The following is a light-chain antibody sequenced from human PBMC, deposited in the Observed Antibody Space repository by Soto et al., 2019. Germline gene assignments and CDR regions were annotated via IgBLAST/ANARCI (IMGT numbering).Light chain of an antibody. J-gene: IGKJ1*01. CDR1: HTIATY. CDR2: GAS. V-gene: IGKV1-39*01. Sequence: IQMTQSPSSLSASVGDGVTLTCRASHTIATYLNWYQQKPGQVPEVLIYGASRLHVGVPSRFTGSGYGTDFTLTINNLQPEDFATYYCQQYNTFPMWTFGQGTRV. CDR3: QQYNTFPMWT.